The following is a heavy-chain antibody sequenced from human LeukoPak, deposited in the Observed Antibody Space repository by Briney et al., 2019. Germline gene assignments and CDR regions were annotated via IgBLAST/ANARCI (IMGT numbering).Heavy chain of an antibody. J-gene: IGHJ6*03. V-gene: IGHV1-46*01. CDR2: INPSGGST. Sequence: ASVKVSCKASGYTFTGYYIHWVRQAPGQGLEWMGIINPSGGSTSYAQKFQGRVTMTRDMSTSTVYMELSSLRSEDTAVYYCARRGYSGYGVFPYYYYYMDVWGKGTTVTVSS. CDR1: GYTFTGYY. CDR3: ARRGYSGYGVFPYYYYYMDV. D-gene: IGHD5-12*01.